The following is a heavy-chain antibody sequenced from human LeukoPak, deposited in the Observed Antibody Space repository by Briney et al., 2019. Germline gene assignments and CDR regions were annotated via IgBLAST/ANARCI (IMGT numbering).Heavy chain of an antibody. CDR1: GGSISSFY. Sequence: SETLSLMCTVSGGSISSFYWSWIRQSPGKGLEWLGYIYSTGSTSYNPSLKSRVTKSVDTSNTQFPLKLSSGTAADTAMYYCARYSGSYSFEYWGQGTLATVSS. D-gene: IGHD1-26*01. CDR2: IYSTGST. V-gene: IGHV4-59*01. CDR3: ARYSGSYSFEY. J-gene: IGHJ4*02.